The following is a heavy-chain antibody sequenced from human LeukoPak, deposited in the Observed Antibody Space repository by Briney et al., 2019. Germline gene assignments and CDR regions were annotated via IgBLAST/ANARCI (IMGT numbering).Heavy chain of an antibody. CDR2: IYHSGST. CDR1: GYSISSGYY. J-gene: IGHJ4*02. D-gene: IGHD3-10*01. V-gene: IGHV4-38-2*02. CDR3: ARHGLLWFGELFRFQMGIDY. Sequence: SSETLSLTCTVSGYSISSGYYWGWIRQPPGKGLEWIGSIYHSGSTNYNPSLKSRVTISVDTSKNQFSLKLSSVTAADTAVYYCARHGLLWFGELFRFQMGIDYWGQGTLVTVSS.